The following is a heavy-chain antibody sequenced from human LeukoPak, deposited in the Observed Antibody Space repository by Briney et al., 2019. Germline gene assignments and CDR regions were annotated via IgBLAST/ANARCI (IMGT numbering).Heavy chain of an antibody. Sequence: SETLSLTCTVSGGSISSGNYYWSWIRQPAGKGLEWIGRVYTRRSTIYNPSLKSRVTISVDTSKNQFSLKLSSVTAADTAVYYCAREPLQAGGFDFWGQGTLVSVSS. J-gene: IGHJ4*02. CDR1: GGSISSGNYY. CDR2: VYTRRST. V-gene: IGHV4-61*02. CDR3: AREPLQAGGFDF. D-gene: IGHD3-16*01.